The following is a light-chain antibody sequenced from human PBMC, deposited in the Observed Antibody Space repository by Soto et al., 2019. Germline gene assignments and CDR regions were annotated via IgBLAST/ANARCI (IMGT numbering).Light chain of an antibody. CDR2: KDS. CDR3: QSADSSGTCPDV. J-gene: IGLJ1*01. CDR1: ALPKQY. Sequence: SYELTQPPSVSVSPGQTARITCSGDALPKQYAYWYQQKPGQAPVLVIYKDSERPSGIPERFSGSSSGTTVTLTISGVQAEDEADYYCQSADSSGTCPDVFGTGTKLTVL. V-gene: IGLV3-25*03.